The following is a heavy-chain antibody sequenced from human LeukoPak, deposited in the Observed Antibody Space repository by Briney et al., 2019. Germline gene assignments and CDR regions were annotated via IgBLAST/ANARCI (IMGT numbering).Heavy chain of an antibody. Sequence: PSETLSLTCAVYGGSFSGYYWSWIRQPPGKGLEWIGEINHSGSTNYNPSLKSRVTISVDTSKNQFSLKLSSVTAADTAVYYCATEMYQLLYEAFDYWGQGTLVTVSS. J-gene: IGHJ4*02. CDR3: ATEMYQLLYEAFDY. CDR2: INHSGST. V-gene: IGHV4-34*01. D-gene: IGHD2-2*02. CDR1: GGSFSGYY.